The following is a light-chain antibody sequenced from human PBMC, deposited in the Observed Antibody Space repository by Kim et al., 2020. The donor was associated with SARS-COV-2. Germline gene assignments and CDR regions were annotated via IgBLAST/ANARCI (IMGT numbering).Light chain of an antibody. CDR2: EVT. CDR1: SSDVGGYNY. V-gene: IGLV2-8*01. J-gene: IGLJ2*01. CDR3: SSYAGSNNLV. Sequence: GQSVPISCTGTSSDVGGYNYVSWYQQHPGKAPKLMIYEVTKRPSGVPDRFSGSKSGNTASLTVSGLQAEDDADYYCSSYAGSNNLVFGGGTQLTVL.